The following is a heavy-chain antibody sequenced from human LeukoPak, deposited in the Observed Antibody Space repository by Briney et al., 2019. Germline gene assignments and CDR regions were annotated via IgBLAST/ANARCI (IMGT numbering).Heavy chain of an antibody. CDR2: IYHSGST. Sequence: SETLSLTCAVSGGSISSGGYSWSWIRQPPGKGLEWIGYIYHSGSTYYNPSLKSRVTISVDRSKNQFSLKLSSVTAADTAVYYCARGGETSPFDYWGQGTLVTVS. J-gene: IGHJ4*02. CDR1: GGSISSGGYS. CDR3: ARGGETSPFDY. D-gene: IGHD1-1*01. V-gene: IGHV4-30-2*01.